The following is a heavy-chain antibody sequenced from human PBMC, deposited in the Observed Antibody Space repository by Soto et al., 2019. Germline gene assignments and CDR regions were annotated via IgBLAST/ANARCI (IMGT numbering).Heavy chain of an antibody. V-gene: IGHV1-18*04. D-gene: IGHD3-22*01. J-gene: IGHJ5*02. CDR3: AREENYYDSSGPGGWFDP. CDR1: GYTFTSYG. Sequence: EASVKVSCKASGYTFTSYGISWVRQAPGQGLEWMGWISAYNGNTNYAQKLQGRVTMTTDTSTSTAYMELRSLRPDDTAVYYCAREENYYDSSGPGGWFDPWGQGTLVTVSS. CDR2: ISAYNGNT.